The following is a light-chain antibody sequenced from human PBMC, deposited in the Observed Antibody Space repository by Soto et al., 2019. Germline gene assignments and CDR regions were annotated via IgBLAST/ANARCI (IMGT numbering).Light chain of an antibody. V-gene: IGLV2-11*01. CDR2: DVG. CDR1: SSDVGDFNS. J-gene: IGLJ1*01. CDR3: CSYAGSYSYV. Sequence: QSVLTQPRSVSGSPGQSVTISCTESSSDVGDFNSVSWYQQHPGKAPKLMIYDVGKRPSGVPDRFSGSKSGNTASLTISGLQAEDEADYYCCSYAGSYSYVFGTGTKLTVL.